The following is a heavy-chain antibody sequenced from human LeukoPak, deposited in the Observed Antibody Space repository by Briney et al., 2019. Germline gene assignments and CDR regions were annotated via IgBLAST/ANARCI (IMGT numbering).Heavy chain of an antibody. V-gene: IGHV1-46*01. J-gene: IGHJ4*02. D-gene: IGHD3-10*01. CDR2: INPSGGLT. CDR1: GYTFTTYY. Sequence: ASVKVSCKASGYTFTTYYMHWVRQAPGQGLEWMGKINPSGGLTWYSQKFEDRVTMTRDTSTSTVYMELSSLRSDDTAVYYCARGVSMGRGGITSRPPHYFDYWGQGTLVTVSS. CDR3: ARGVSMGRGGITSRPPHYFDY.